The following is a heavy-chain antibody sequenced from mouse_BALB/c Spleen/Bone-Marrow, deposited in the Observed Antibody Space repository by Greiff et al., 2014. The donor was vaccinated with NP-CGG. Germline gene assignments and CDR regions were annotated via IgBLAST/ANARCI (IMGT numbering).Heavy chain of an antibody. CDR3: ARSPMITESYAMDY. CDR1: GYTFTSYW. D-gene: IGHD2-4*01. V-gene: IGHV1S41*01. Sequence: DLVKPGASVKLSCKASGYTFTSYWIIWIKQRPGQGLEWIGRIAPGSGNTYYNEMFKGKATLTVDTSSSTAYIQLSSLSSEDCPVYFCARSPMITESYAMDYWGQGTSVTVSS. CDR2: IAPGSGNT. J-gene: IGHJ4*01.